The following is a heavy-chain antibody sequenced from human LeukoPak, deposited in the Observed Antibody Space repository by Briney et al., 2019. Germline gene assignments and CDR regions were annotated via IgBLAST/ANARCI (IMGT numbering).Heavy chain of an antibody. V-gene: IGHV3-48*01. CDR3: ARESISGHRDFDY. J-gene: IGHJ4*02. Sequence: GGSLRLSCAASGFTFSSYSMNWVRQAPGKGLEWLSYISSGSRTIYYADSVKGRFTVSRDNAKSSLYLQMNSLRAEDTAVCYCARESISGHRDFDYWGQGALVTVSS. D-gene: IGHD1-26*01. CDR1: GFTFSSYS. CDR2: ISSGSRTI.